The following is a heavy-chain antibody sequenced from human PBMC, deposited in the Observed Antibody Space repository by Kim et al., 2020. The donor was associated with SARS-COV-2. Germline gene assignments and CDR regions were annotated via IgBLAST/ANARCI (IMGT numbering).Heavy chain of an antibody. V-gene: IGHV5-51*01. CDR2: IYPGDSDT. J-gene: IGHJ4*02. CDR1: GYRFTSYW. D-gene: IGHD1-1*01. CDR3: ATQPADNNWFY. Sequence: GESLQISCKGYGYRFTSYWIGWVRQMPGKGLEWMAIIYPGDSDTRYSPSFQGQVTISVDKSISTAYLQWSSLTASDTAMYYCATQPADNNWFYWGQGTLVTVSS.